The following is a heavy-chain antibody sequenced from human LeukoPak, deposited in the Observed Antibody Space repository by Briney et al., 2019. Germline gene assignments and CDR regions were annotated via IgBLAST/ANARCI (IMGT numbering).Heavy chain of an antibody. V-gene: IGHV1-69*13. Sequence: GASVKVSCKASGGTFSSYAISWVRQAPGQGLEWMGGIIPIFGTANYAQKFQGRVTITADESTSTAYMELSSLRSEDTAVYYCARCGDCYASYYYYYGMDVWGQGTTVTVSS. CDR1: GGTFSSYA. CDR2: IIPIFGTA. D-gene: IGHD2-21*02. CDR3: ARCGDCYASYYYYYGMDV. J-gene: IGHJ6*02.